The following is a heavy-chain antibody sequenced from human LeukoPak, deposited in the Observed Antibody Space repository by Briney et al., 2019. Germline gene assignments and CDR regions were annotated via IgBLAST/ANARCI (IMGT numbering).Heavy chain of an antibody. CDR2: IRSKANSYAT. V-gene: IGHV3-73*01. CDR1: GFTFSGSA. D-gene: IGHD3-16*01. CDR3: TSRPDYGDY. Sequence: GGSLRLSCAASGFTFSGSAMHWVRQASGKGLEWVGRIRSKANSYATAYAASVKGRFTISRDESKNTAYLQMNSLKTEDTAVYYCTSRPDYGDYWGQGTLVTVSS. J-gene: IGHJ4*02.